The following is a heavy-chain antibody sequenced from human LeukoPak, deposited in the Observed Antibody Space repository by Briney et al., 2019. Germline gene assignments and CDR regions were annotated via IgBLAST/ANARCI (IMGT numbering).Heavy chain of an antibody. CDR2: INPNSGGT. Sequence: ASVKVSCKAPGYTFTGYYMHWVRQAPGQGLEWMGRINPNSGGTNYAQKFQGRVTMTTDTSTSTAYMEMSSLRSDDTAVYYCARDLHLVEPLVNFDYWGQGTLVTVSS. CDR3: ARDLHLVEPLVNFDY. J-gene: IGHJ4*02. D-gene: IGHD2-2*01. V-gene: IGHV1-2*06. CDR1: GYTFTGYY.